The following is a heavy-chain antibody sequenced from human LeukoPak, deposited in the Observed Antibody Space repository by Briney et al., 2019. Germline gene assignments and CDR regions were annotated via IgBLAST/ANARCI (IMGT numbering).Heavy chain of an antibody. D-gene: IGHD5-24*01. J-gene: IGHJ4*02. V-gene: IGHV3-30-3*02. Sequence: GGSLRLSCAASGFTFSSYAMHWVRQAPGKGLEWVAVISYDGSNKYYADSVKGRFTISRDNSKNTLYLQMNSLRAEDTAVYYCAKIGNGYNHDYWGQGTLVTVSS. CDR1: GFTFSSYA. CDR2: ISYDGSNK. CDR3: AKIGNGYNHDY.